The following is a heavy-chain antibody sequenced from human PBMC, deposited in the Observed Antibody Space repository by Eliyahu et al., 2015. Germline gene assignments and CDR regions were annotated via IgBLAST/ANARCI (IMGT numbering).Heavy chain of an antibody. D-gene: IGHD3-10*01. CDR2: ISSSGSAV. J-gene: IGHJ2*01. V-gene: IGHV3-48*03. Sequence: LEWVSYISSSGSAVYYEDSVKGRFTISRDNAKNSLYLQMNSLRADDTAVYYCARWFRESASQLWYFDLWGRGTLVTVSS. CDR3: ARWFRESASQLWYFDL.